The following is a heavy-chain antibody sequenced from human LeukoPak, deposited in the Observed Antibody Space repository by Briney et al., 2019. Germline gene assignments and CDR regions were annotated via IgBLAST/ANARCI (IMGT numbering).Heavy chain of an antibody. Sequence: PRGSLRLSCAASGFTFSNYAMSWVRQAPGKGLEWVSAISGSGYSTYYADSVKGRFSISRDNSQNTLYLQMNILRAEDTAVYYCAKVSSGEFVVVAAGRNNFYYAMDVWGQGTPVTVSS. V-gene: IGHV3-23*01. CDR3: AKVSSGEFVVVAAGRNNFYYAMDV. CDR2: ISGSGYST. J-gene: IGHJ6*02. CDR1: GFTFSNYA. D-gene: IGHD2-15*01.